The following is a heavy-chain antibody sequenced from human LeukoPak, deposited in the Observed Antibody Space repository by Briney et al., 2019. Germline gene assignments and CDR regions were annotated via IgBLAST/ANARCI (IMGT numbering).Heavy chain of an antibody. CDR2: FYYAGST. CDR3: ARCTITPYYFDY. V-gene: IGHV4-59*08. CDR1: GDSIRSFF. Sequence: SETLSLTCTVSGDSIRSFFWSWIRQSPGKGLEWIGFFYYAGSTNYNPSLKSRVAISVDTSKNQLSLNLSSVTAADTAVYYCARCTITPYYFDYWGQGTLVTVSS. J-gene: IGHJ4*02. D-gene: IGHD5-12*01.